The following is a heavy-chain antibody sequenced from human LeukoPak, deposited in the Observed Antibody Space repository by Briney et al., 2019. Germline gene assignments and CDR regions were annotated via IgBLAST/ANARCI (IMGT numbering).Heavy chain of an antibody. D-gene: IGHD1/OR15-1a*01. CDR1: GFAFSSYW. Sequence: GGSLRLSCAASGFAFSSYWMSWVRQAPGKGLEWVANIKQDGSEKYYVDSVKGRFTISRDDAKNSLFLQMNSLRVEDTAVYFCARDRVLQYWNTRAFDIWGQGTMVSVSS. CDR3: ARDRVLQYWNTRAFDI. CDR2: IKQDGSEK. J-gene: IGHJ3*02. V-gene: IGHV3-7*01.